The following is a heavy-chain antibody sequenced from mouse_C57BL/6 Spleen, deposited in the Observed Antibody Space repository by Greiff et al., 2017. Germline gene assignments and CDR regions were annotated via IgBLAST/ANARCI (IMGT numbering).Heavy chain of an antibody. CDR3: VRPSDGYLWYFDV. Sequence: EVKLVESGGGLVQPKGSLKLSCAASGFSFNTYAMNWVRQAPGKGLEWVARIRSKSNNYATYYADSVKDRFTISRDDSESMLYLQMNNLKTEDTAMYYCVRPSDGYLWYFDVWGTGTTVTVSS. CDR1: GFSFNTYA. CDR2: IRSKSNNYAT. D-gene: IGHD2-3*01. J-gene: IGHJ1*03. V-gene: IGHV10-1*01.